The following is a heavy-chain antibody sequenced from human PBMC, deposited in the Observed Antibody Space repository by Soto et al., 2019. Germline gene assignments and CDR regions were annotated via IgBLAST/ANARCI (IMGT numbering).Heavy chain of an antibody. D-gene: IGHD3-3*01. J-gene: IGHJ4*02. CDR2: ISYDGSNK. CDR1: GFTFSSYG. V-gene: IGHV3-30*18. CDR3: AKEQSFQALRFLEWTFDY. Sequence: GGSLRLSCAASGFTFSSYGMHWVRQAPGKGLEWVAVISYDGSNKYYADSVKGRFTISRDNSKNTLYLQMNSLRAEGTAVYYCAKEQSFQALRFLEWTFDYWGQGTLVTVSS.